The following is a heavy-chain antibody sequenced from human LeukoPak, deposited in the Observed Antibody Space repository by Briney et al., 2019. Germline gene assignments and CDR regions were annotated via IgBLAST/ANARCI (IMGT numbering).Heavy chain of an antibody. CDR1: GGSISSNNW. Sequence: PSETLSLTCAVSGGSISSNNWWSWVRQPPGKGLEWNGEIYHSGSTNYNPSLKSRVTISVDKSKNQFSLKLSSVTAADTAVYYCARGRVMTVTLGYYYYYYMDAWGKGTTVTVSS. D-gene: IGHD4-17*01. V-gene: IGHV4-4*02. CDR3: ARGRVMTVTLGYYYYYYMDA. J-gene: IGHJ6*03. CDR2: IYHSGST.